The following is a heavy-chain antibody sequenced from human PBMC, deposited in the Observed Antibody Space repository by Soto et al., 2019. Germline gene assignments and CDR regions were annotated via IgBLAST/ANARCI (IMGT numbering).Heavy chain of an antibody. CDR3: VSWLSAHFDY. V-gene: IGHV3-23*05. J-gene: IGHJ4*02. Sequence: EVQLLESGGRLVQPGQSLRLSCAASPVGFSGLGMSWVRQAPGKGQEWVSTIDNSGTRTHYADSVKGRFTISRDTSKYTLDLQMDYLRAEDTALYHCVSWLSAHFDYWGRGTLVTVSS. CDR2: IDNSGTRT. D-gene: IGHD6-19*01. CDR1: PVGFSGLG.